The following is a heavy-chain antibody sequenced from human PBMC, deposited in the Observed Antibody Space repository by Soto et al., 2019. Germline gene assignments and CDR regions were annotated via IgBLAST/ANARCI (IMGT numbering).Heavy chain of an antibody. J-gene: IGHJ4*02. CDR2: IYSGITT. CDR1: GLTVSDTF. D-gene: IGHD3-22*01. Sequence: EVRIVETGGGLIQPGGSLRLSCAASGLTVSDTFMSWVPQAPGKGLEWVSVIYSGITTHYADSVKGRFSMSRDNAKNTVYLPMTSLSVEDTAVYYCARTHSYDSHSLFDLWGQGTLVTVSS. CDR3: ARTHSYDSHSLFDL. V-gene: IGHV3-53*02.